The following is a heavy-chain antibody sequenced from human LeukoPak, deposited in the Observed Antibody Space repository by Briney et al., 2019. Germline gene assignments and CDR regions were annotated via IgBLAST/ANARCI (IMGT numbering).Heavy chain of an antibody. Sequence: ASVTVSCKASGCSFTSYGISWVRQAPGQGLEWMGWISAYNGNTNYAQKLQGRVTMTTDTSTSTAYMELRSLRSGGTAVYYCATRSIVGARPFDYWGQGTLVTVSS. J-gene: IGHJ4*02. D-gene: IGHD1-26*01. CDR2: ISAYNGNT. CDR1: GCSFTSYG. CDR3: ATRSIVGARPFDY. V-gene: IGHV1-18*01.